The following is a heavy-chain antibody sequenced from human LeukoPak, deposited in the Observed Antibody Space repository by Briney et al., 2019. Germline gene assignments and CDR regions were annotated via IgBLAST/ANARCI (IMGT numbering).Heavy chain of an antibody. V-gene: IGHV4-39*07. CDR1: DGSISSGGYY. CDR3: ARLGPHIVVVVAALRARYNWFDP. J-gene: IGHJ5*02. CDR2: INHSGST. Sequence: NPSETLSLTCTVSDGSISSGGYYWSWIRQPPGKGLEWIGEINHSGSTNYNPSLKSRVTISVDTSKNQFSLKLSSVTAADTAVYYCARLGPHIVVVVAALRARYNWFDPWGQGTLVTVSS. D-gene: IGHD2-15*01.